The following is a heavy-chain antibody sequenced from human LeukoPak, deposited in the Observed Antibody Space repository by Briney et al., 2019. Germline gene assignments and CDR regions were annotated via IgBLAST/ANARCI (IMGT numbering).Heavy chain of an antibody. CDR1: GFTFSSYS. V-gene: IGHV3-21*01. J-gene: IGHJ4*02. CDR3: ARDRSGYTFDD. Sequence: GGSLRLSCAASGFTFSSYSMNWVRQAPGKGLEWVSSISTTSNYIYYADSVKGRFTISRDNAKNSLYLQMNSLRAEDTAVYYCARDRSGYTFDDWGQGTLVTVSP. D-gene: IGHD5-18*01. CDR2: ISTTSNYI.